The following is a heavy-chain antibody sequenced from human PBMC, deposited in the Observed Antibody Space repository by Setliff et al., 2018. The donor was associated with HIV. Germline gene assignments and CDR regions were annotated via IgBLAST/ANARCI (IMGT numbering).Heavy chain of an antibody. V-gene: IGHV4-34*01. CDR1: GGSFSGYY. Sequence: ETLSLTCAVYGGSFSGYYWTWIRQPPGRGLEWIGEIIHSGGTNYNRSLKSRVTISVDTSKNQFSLNLSSVTATDTAVYYCARGGLGVVGAIDYWSQGTLVTVSS. D-gene: IGHD2-15*01. CDR3: ARGGLGVVGAIDY. J-gene: IGHJ4*02. CDR2: IIHSGGT.